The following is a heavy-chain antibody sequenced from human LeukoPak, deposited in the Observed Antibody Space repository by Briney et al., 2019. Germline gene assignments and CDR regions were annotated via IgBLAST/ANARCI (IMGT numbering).Heavy chain of an antibody. J-gene: IGHJ4*02. CDR2: IYHSGST. CDR1: GGSISSSNW. D-gene: IGHD2-2*01. Sequence: SETLSLTCAVSGGSISSSNWWSWVRQPPGKGLEWIGEIYHSGSTNYNPSLKSRVTISVDKSKNQFSLKLSSVTAADTAVYYCARIVVVPAANIDYFDYWGQGTLVTVSS. CDR3: ARIVVVPAANIDYFDY. V-gene: IGHV4-4*02.